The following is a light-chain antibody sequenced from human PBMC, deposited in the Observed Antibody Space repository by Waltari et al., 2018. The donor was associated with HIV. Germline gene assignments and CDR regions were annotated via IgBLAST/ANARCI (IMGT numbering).Light chain of an antibody. CDR3: QQLSSFPLT. Sequence: DIQMTQSPSSLSASVGDRVSITCRASQAVANKVIWFQQKPGKAPKLLIYDASRLPSGVPSRFRGIGSGTDVTLSINDVQPDDFASYFCQQLSSFPLTFGPGTRVDVK. J-gene: IGKJ3*01. CDR2: DAS. CDR1: QAVANK. V-gene: IGKV1-39*01.